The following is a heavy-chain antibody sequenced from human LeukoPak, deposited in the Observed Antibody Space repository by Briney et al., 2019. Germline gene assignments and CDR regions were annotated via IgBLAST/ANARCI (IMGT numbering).Heavy chain of an antibody. V-gene: IGHV4-59*01. D-gene: IGHD3-16*01. CDR3: ARLQKGEFDFDS. J-gene: IGHJ4*02. Sequence: SETLSLTCTVSGGSISTYYWSWVRQLPGKGLEWIGFIYYSGSTKYNPSLKSRVTISLDTSKTQFSLRLRSVTAADTAIYYCARLQKGEFDFDSWGQGTLVTVSS. CDR1: GGSISTYY. CDR2: IYYSGST.